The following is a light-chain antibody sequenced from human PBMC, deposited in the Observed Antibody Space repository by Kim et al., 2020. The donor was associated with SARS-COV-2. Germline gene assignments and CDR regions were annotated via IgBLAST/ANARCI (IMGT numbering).Light chain of an antibody. Sequence: ESVLTQYPGTLSLSPGERATLSCRASQSVTSNFVAWYQQRPGQAPRLLIHGASRRATGIPDRFSGSGSGTDFTLTISRLEPEDFAVYYCQQFDRSPHTFGQGTRLEIK. CDR2: GAS. CDR3: QQFDRSPHT. CDR1: QSVTSNF. V-gene: IGKV3-20*01. J-gene: IGKJ5*01.